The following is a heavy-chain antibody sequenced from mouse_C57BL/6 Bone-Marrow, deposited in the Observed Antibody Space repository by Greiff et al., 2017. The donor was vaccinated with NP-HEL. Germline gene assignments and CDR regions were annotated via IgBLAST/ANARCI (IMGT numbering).Heavy chain of an antibody. V-gene: IGHV2-2*01. CDR3: ARVPYFDD. CDR2: IWSGGST. J-gene: IGHJ2*01. Sequence: VMLVESGPGLVQPSQSLSITCTVSGFSLTGYGVHWVRPSPGKGLEWLGVIWSGGSTDSNAAFISRLSISKDNSKSQVFFKMNSLQADDTAIYYCARVPYFDDWGQGTTLTVSS. CDR1: GFSLTGYG.